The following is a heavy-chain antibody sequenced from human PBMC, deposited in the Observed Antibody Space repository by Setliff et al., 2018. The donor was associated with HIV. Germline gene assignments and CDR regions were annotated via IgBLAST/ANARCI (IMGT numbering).Heavy chain of an antibody. D-gene: IGHD3-9*01. V-gene: IGHV4-39*02. Sequence: SETLSLTCTVSGGSISSSSYYWAWIRQSPGRGLQWIGSVHYTGGSYRNPSLKSRLTISIDTSRNHFSLNLTTVTAADTAVYYCAMTLRLFDWGYMDVWGKGTTVTSP. J-gene: IGHJ6*03. CDR2: VHYTGGS. CDR3: AMTLRLFDWGYMDV. CDR1: GGSISSSSYY.